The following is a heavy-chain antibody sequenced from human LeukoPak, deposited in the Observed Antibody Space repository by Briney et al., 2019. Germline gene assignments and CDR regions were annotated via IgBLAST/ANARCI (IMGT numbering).Heavy chain of an antibody. CDR3: ARALKLLYWFDP. Sequence: ASVKVSCKASGYTFTGYYMHWVRQAPGQGPEWMGWINPNSGGTTYAQKFQGRVTMTRDTSISTAYMELSRLRSDDTAVYYCARALKLLYWFDPWGQGTLVTVSS. CDR2: INPNSGGT. CDR1: GYTFTGYY. J-gene: IGHJ5*02. V-gene: IGHV1-2*02. D-gene: IGHD3-10*01.